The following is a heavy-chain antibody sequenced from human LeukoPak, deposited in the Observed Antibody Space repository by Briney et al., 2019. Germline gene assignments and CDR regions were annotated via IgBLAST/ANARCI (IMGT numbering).Heavy chain of an antibody. CDR2: IYPGDSDT. Sequence: RGVSLKISCKGSRYSVTNYWIAWVRQMPGKGLECMGIIYPGDSDTRYSPSFQGLVTISADKSISTAYLQWSSLKASDTSIYYCARQYCTSTTCYHREFDFWGQGTLVTVSS. J-gene: IGHJ4*02. CDR3: ARQYCTSTTCYHREFDF. CDR1: RYSVTNYW. D-gene: IGHD2-2*01. V-gene: IGHV5-51*01.